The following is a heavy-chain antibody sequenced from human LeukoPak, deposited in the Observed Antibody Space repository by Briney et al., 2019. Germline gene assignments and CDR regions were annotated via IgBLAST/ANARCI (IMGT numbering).Heavy chain of an antibody. D-gene: IGHD6-6*01. Sequence: PSETLSLTCAVYGGSFSGYYWSWIRQPPGKGLEWIGEINHSGSTNYNPSLKSRVTISVDTSKNQFSLKLSSVTAADTAVYYCARQAPTDWFDPWGQGTLVTVSS. CDR2: INHSGST. V-gene: IGHV4-34*01. J-gene: IGHJ5*02. CDR3: ARQAPTDWFDP. CDR1: GGSFSGYY.